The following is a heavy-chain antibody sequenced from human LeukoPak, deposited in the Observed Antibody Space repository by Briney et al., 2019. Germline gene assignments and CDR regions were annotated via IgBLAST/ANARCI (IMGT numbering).Heavy chain of an antibody. D-gene: IGHD5-12*01. J-gene: IGHJ4*02. CDR3: AKDSRGYSGYGNNDY. Sequence: GGSLRLSCAASGFTFSSYAMSWVRQAPGKGLEWVSAISGSGGSTYYADSVKGRFTISRDNYKNTLYLQMNSLRAEDTAVYYCAKDSRGYSGYGNNDYWGQGTLVTVSS. CDR1: GFTFSSYA. CDR2: ISGSGGST. V-gene: IGHV3-23*01.